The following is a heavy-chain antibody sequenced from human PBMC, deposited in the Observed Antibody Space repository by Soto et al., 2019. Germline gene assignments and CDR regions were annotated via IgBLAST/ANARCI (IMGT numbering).Heavy chain of an antibody. CDR3: AKKVNSGSGSQFFDY. V-gene: IGHV3-23*01. J-gene: IGHJ4*02. Sequence: GSLRLSCATSGLSFSSYSISWVRQAPGKGPEWVSGFRSGGDDETTYYADSVRGRFTISRDNSKNTLFLQMNSLRAEDTAIYYCAKKVNSGSGSQFFDYWGQGTLVTVSS. CDR2: FRSGGDDETT. CDR1: GLSFSSYS. D-gene: IGHD3-10*01.